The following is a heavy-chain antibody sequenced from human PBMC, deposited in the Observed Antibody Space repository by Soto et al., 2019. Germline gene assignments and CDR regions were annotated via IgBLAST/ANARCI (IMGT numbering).Heavy chain of an antibody. CDR2: IDYSGST. J-gene: IGHJ5*02. CDR3: SRRAPEGFDP. CDR1: GGTIRSSNYY. V-gene: IGHV4-39*02. Sequence: SETLSLTCTVXGGTIRSSNYYWAWIRQPPGKGLEWIGSIDYSGSTYYNPSLKSRVTISVDTSKNHFSLKLGSVTAADTALYYCSRRAPEGFDPWGQGTLVTVSS.